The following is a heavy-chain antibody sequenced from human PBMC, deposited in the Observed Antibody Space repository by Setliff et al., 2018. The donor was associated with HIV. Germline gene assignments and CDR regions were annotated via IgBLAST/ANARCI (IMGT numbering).Heavy chain of an antibody. J-gene: IGHJ5*02. Sequence: ASVKVSCKASGYTFTNYAISWIRQAPGQGLEWLGWVSGYKGNTNYAQKLQGRVTMTTETSTSTAYMELRSLRSDDTAVYYCARGRISVEAAPLGWFDPWGQGTLVTVSS. CDR2: VSGYKGNT. D-gene: IGHD6-6*01. CDR3: ARGRISVEAAPLGWFDP. V-gene: IGHV1-18*01. CDR1: GYTFTNYA.